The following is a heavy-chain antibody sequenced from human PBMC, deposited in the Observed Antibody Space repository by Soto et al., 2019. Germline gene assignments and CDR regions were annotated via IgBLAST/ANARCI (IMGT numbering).Heavy chain of an antibody. CDR1: GGSISSYY. J-gene: IGHJ6*02. Sequence: PSETLSLTCTVSGGSISSYYWSWIRQPPGKGLEWIGYIYYSGSTNYNPSLKSRVTISVDTSKNQFSLKLSSVTAADTAVYYCARGVEYYYGMDVWGQGTTVTVSS. V-gene: IGHV4-59*01. CDR3: ARGVEYYYGMDV. D-gene: IGHD2-15*01. CDR2: IYYSGST.